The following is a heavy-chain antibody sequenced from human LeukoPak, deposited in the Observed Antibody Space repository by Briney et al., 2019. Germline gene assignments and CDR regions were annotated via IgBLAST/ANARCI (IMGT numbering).Heavy chain of an antibody. CDR3: ARDRGYYDSSGYPDFDY. J-gene: IGHJ4*02. CDR2: IIPIFGTA. V-gene: IGHV1-69*01. Sequence: GSSVKVSCKASGGTFSSYAISWVRQAPGQGLEWMGGIIPIFGTANYAQKFQGRVRITADESTSTAYMELSSLRSEDTAVYYCARDRGYYDSSGYPDFDYWGQGTLVTVSS. CDR1: GGTFSSYA. D-gene: IGHD3-22*01.